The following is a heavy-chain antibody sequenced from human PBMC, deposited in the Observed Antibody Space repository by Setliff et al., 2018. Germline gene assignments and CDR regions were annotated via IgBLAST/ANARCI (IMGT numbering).Heavy chain of an antibody. CDR2: ISFDGTDQ. D-gene: IGHD3-16*01. CDR3: AKDLYISRSLGYFDY. CDR1: GFTFSAYW. J-gene: IGHJ4*02. Sequence: GGSLRLSCAASGFTFSAYWMSWVRQAPGKGLEWVALISFDGTDQYYSDSVKSRFTISRDNSENTVYLQMNSLSEEDTAIYYGAKDLYISRSLGYFDYWGQGTPVTVSS. V-gene: IGHV3-30*18.